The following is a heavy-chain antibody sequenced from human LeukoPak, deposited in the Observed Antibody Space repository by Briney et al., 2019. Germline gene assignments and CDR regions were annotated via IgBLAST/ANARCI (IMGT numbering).Heavy chain of an antibody. CDR1: GFTFSDLY. D-gene: IGHD6-13*01. Sequence: GGSLRLSCTASGFTFSDLYISWIRQAPGKGLEWISYISSSGSTVFYADSVKGRFTISRDDAENSLYLQMNSLRAEDTAVYYCARHRESRSSWYYFDYWGQGILVTVSS. CDR3: ARHRESRSSWYYFDY. CDR2: ISSSGSTV. J-gene: IGHJ4*02. V-gene: IGHV3-11*01.